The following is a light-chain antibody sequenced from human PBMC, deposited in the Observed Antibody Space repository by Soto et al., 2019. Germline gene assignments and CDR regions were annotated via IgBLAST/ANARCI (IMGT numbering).Light chain of an antibody. CDR2: DAS. J-gene: IGKJ1*01. CDR3: QQYNSYPWT. CDR1: QTINNW. Sequence: DIQMTQSPSTLSASIGDRVTVTCRASQTINNWLAWYQQKPGKAPKLLIYDASTLEGEVPSRFGASGSGTGFTLTITSLQPDDSATYYCQQYNSYPWTFGQGTKVEI. V-gene: IGKV1-5*01.